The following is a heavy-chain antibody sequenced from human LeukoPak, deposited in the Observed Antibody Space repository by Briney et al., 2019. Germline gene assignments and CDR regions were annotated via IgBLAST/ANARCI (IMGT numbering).Heavy chain of an antibody. CDR2: IKPDGSGK. Sequence: GGSLRLSCAASGFTFNNYWMNWARQAPGKGLEWVANIKPDGSGKYYADSVKGRFTISRDNAKDSLYLQMNSLRGDDTAVYYCARESFEYWGQGVLVTVSS. CDR3: ARESFEY. CDR1: GFTFNNYW. J-gene: IGHJ4*02. V-gene: IGHV3-7*04.